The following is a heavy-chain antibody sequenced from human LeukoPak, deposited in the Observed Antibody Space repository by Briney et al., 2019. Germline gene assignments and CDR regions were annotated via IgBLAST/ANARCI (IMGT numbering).Heavy chain of an antibody. D-gene: IGHD2-2*01. CDR2: ITWSGDGT. Sequence: GGSLRLSCRASGFTFDDYSMHWVRQSPGRGLEWVALITWSGDGTYYADSVKGRFIISRDNSKRSLWLQMNSLETEDSGLYFCAKSVVGGEGAYYFDYWGQGTLVTVSS. CDR1: GFTFDDYS. V-gene: IGHV3-43*01. CDR3: AKSVVGGEGAYYFDY. J-gene: IGHJ4*02.